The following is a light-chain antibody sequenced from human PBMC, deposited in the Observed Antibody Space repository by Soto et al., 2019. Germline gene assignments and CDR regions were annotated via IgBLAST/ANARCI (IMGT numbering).Light chain of an antibody. Sequence: TQSPSSVSASVGDRVTITCRASQSISGWLAWYQQRPGQPPRLLIHGAFTRATGISDRFSGSGSGTDFTLTISRLEPEDFAVYYCHHYGDSPPETFGQGTRVEIK. V-gene: IGKV3-20*01. CDR2: GAF. CDR1: QSISGW. J-gene: IGKJ1*01. CDR3: HHYGDSPPET.